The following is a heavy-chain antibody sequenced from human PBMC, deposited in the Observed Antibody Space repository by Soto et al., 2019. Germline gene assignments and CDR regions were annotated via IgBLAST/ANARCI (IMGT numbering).Heavy chain of an antibody. J-gene: IGHJ4*02. CDR2: INPNSGGT. V-gene: IGHV1-2*04. Sequence: ASVKVSCKASGYTFTGYYMHWVRQAPGQGLEWMGWINPNSGGTNYAQKFQGWVTMTRDTSISTAYMELSRLRSDDTAVYYCARYLGVDIEALDYWGQGTLVTVSS. CDR1: GYTFTGYY. CDR3: ARYLGVDIEALDY. D-gene: IGHD5-12*01.